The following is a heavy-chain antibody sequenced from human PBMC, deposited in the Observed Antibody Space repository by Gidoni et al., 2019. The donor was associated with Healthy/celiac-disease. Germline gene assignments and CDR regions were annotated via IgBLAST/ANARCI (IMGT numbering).Heavy chain of an antibody. CDR2: ISSSSSYI. CDR3: ARDIPMMDY. V-gene: IGHV3-21*01. Sequence: EVQLVESGGGLVKHGGSLRLSCAASGFTFSSYSMNWVRQAPGKGLEWVSSISSSSSYIYYADSVKGRFTISRDNAKNSLYLQMNSLRAEDTAVYYCARDIPMMDYWGQGTLVTVSS. D-gene: IGHD3-16*01. CDR1: GFTFSSYS. J-gene: IGHJ4*02.